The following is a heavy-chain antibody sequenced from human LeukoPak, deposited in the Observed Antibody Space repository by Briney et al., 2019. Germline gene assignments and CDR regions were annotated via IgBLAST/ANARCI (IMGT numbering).Heavy chain of an antibody. D-gene: IGHD3/OR15-3a*01. Sequence: GGSLRLSCAASGFTFSEYWMTWVRQAPGKGLEWAANINEEGSQKYYVDPVKGRFTLSRDNAWNSLSLQMNSLRAEDTAVYYCVRESGFWTASGVGRPLDVWGKGTTVTVSS. CDR3: VRESGFWTASGVGRPLDV. CDR2: INEEGSQK. CDR1: GFTFSEYW. V-gene: IGHV3-7*01. J-gene: IGHJ6*04.